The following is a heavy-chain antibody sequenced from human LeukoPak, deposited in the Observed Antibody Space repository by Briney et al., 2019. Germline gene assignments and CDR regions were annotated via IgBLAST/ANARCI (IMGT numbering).Heavy chain of an antibody. CDR3: ARGSTMVRGVTTAYYYYYYMDV. J-gene: IGHJ6*03. D-gene: IGHD3-10*01. Sequence: SETLSLTCTVSGGSIGSYYWSWIRQPAGKGLEWIGRIYNSGSTNYNPSLKSRVTMSVDTSKNQFSLKLSSVTAADTAVYYCARGSTMVRGVTTAYYYYYYMDVWGKGTTVTISS. CDR2: IYNSGST. CDR1: GGSIGSYY. V-gene: IGHV4-4*07.